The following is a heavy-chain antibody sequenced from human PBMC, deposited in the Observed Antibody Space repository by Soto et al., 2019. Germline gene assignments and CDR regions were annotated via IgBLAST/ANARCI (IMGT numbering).Heavy chain of an antibody. CDR1: GGTFSSYT. J-gene: IGHJ4*02. V-gene: IGHV1-69*02. CDR3: ASAPSLDYSLYYFDY. CDR2: IIPILGIA. Sequence: ASVKVSCKASGGTFSSYTISWVRQAPGQGLEWMGRIIPILGIANYAQKFQGRVTITADKSTSTAYMELSSLRSEDTAVYYCASAPSLDYSLYYFDYWGQGTLVTVSS. D-gene: IGHD4-4*01.